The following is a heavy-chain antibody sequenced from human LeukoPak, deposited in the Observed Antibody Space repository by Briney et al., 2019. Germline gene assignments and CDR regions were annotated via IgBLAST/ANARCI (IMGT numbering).Heavy chain of an antibody. CDR2: IYHSGST. CDR3: ARKEWGSSRPFDC. V-gene: IGHV4-4*02. CDR1: GGPISSSRW. Sequence: PSETLSLTCAVSGGPISSSRWWSWVRQPPGRGLEWVGEIYHSGSTNYNPSLESRVTISVDKSENQFSLEVSSVTAADTAVYFCARKEWGSSRPFDCWGQGTLVTVSS. D-gene: IGHD6-13*01. J-gene: IGHJ4*02.